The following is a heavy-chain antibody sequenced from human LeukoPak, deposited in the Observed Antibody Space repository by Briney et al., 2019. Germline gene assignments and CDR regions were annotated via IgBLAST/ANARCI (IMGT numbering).Heavy chain of an antibody. CDR2: INHSGST. D-gene: IGHD3-9*01. CDR1: GGSFSSTSDY. Sequence: SETLSLTCSVSGGSFSSTSDYWAWIRQPPGKGLEWIGEINHSGSTNYNPSLKSRVTISVDTSKNQFSLKLSSVTAADTAVYYCARRGNYDILTLYYFDYWGQGTLVTVSS. CDR3: ARRGNYDILTLYYFDY. J-gene: IGHJ4*02. V-gene: IGHV4-34*01.